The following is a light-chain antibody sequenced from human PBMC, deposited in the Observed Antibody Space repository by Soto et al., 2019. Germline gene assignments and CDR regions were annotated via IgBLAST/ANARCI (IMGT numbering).Light chain of an antibody. Sequence: QSVLTQPASVSGSPGQSITISCTGTTSDIGADDFVSWYQHHPDKTPQLIIFEVTYRPTGISHRFSASKSGNTASPTVSGLQAEDEADYYCSSFAGTNSFVFGTGTKLTVL. CDR1: TSDIGADDF. CDR2: EVT. V-gene: IGLV2-14*01. CDR3: SSFAGTNSFV. J-gene: IGLJ1*01.